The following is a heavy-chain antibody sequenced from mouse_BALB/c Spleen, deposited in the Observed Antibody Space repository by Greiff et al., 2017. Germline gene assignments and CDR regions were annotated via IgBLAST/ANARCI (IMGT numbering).Heavy chain of an antibody. CDR3: VRESYDYEAWFAY. V-gene: IGHV10-1*02. J-gene: IGHJ3*01. D-gene: IGHD2-4*01. CDR1: GFTFNTYA. Sequence: EVQLVESGGGLVQPKGSLKLSCAASGFTFNTYAMNWVRQAPGKGLEWVARIRSKSNNYATYYADSVKDRFTISRDDSQSMLYLQMNNLKTEDTAMYYCVRESYDYEAWFAYWDQGTLVTVSA. CDR2: IRSKSNNYAT.